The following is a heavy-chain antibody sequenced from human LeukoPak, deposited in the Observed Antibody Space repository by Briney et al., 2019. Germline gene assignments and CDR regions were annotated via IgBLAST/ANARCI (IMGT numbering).Heavy chain of an antibody. D-gene: IGHD2-21*02. J-gene: IGHJ4*02. CDR3: ARGGGDRPFDY. V-gene: IGHV4-34*01. Sequence: SETLSLTCAVSGGSISSGGYYWSWIRQPPGKGLEWIGEINHSGSTNYNPSLKSRVTIPVDTSKNQFSLKLSSVTAADTAVYYCARGGGDRPFDYWGQGTLVTVSS. CDR1: GGSISSGGYY. CDR2: INHSGST.